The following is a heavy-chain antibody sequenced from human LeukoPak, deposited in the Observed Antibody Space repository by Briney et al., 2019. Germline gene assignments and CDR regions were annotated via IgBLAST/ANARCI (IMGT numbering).Heavy chain of an antibody. J-gene: IGHJ6*04. Sequence: PGRSLRLSCAASGFTFSSYGMHWVRKAPGKGLEWVAVISYDGSNKYYADSVKGRFTISRDNSKNTLYLHMNSLRAEDTAVYYCAKDRGYQKYYYYGMDVWGKGTTVTVSS. CDR2: ISYDGSNK. D-gene: IGHD2-2*01. CDR3: AKDRGYQKYYYYGMDV. V-gene: IGHV3-30*18. CDR1: GFTFSSYG.